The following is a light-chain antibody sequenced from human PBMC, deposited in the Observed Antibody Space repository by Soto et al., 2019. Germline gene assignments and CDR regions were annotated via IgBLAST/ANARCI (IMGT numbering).Light chain of an antibody. J-gene: IGLJ1*01. Sequence: QSALTQPRSVSGSPGQSVTFSCTGTSSDVGAYIYVSWYQQHPGKAPKLIIYDVIKRPSGVPDRFSGSKSGNTAYLTISGLQVEDEAEYFCFSFTTTSTHVFGTGTKVTVL. CDR2: DVI. CDR3: FSFTTTSTHV. CDR1: SSDVGAYIY. V-gene: IGLV2-11*01.